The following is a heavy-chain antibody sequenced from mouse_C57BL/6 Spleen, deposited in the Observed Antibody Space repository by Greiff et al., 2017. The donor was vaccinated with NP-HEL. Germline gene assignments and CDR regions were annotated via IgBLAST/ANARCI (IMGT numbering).Heavy chain of an antibody. CDR3: ARNHYYGSSYDWYFDV. CDR1: GYTFTSYW. Sequence: QVQLQQPGAELVKPGASVKMSCKASGYTFTSYWITWVKQRPGQGLEWIGDIYPGSGSTNYNEKFKSKATLTVDTSSSTAYMQLSSLTSEDSAVYYCARNHYYGSSYDWYFDVWGTGTTVTVSS. J-gene: IGHJ1*03. D-gene: IGHD1-1*01. V-gene: IGHV1-55*01. CDR2: IYPGSGST.